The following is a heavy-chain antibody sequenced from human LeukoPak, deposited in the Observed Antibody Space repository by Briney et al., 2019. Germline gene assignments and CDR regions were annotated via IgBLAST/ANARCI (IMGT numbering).Heavy chain of an antibody. V-gene: IGHV3-23*01. CDR1: GFTFSSYA. J-gene: IGHJ5*02. Sequence: GGSLRLSCAASGFTFSSYAMSWVRQAPGKGLEWVSAISGSGGSTYYADSVKGRFTISRDNSKNTLYLQMNSLRAEDTAVYYCASSYSSSWYARFDPWGQGTLVTVSS. CDR2: ISGSGGST. D-gene: IGHD6-13*01. CDR3: ASSYSSSWYARFDP.